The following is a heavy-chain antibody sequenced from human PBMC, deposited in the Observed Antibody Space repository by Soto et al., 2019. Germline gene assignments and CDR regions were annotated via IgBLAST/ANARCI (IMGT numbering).Heavy chain of an antibody. Sequence: SETLSLTCAVSGGSISSSNWWSWVRQPPGKGLEWIGEIYHSGSTNYNPSLKSRVTISVDKSKNQFSLKLSSVTGADTAVYYFATLLLPRLDAFDIWGQGTMVTVS. J-gene: IGHJ3*02. CDR3: ATLLLPRLDAFDI. V-gene: IGHV4-4*02. CDR2: IYHSGST. CDR1: GGSISSSNW. D-gene: IGHD6-25*01.